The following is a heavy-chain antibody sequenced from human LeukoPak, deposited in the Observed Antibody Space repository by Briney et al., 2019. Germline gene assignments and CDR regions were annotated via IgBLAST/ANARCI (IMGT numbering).Heavy chain of an antibody. CDR1: GYTFTSCG. CDR2: ISAYNGNT. CDR3: AREPSSVVAAYYYYYMDV. J-gene: IGHJ6*03. D-gene: IGHD2-15*01. V-gene: IGHV1-18*01. Sequence: GASVKVSCKASGYTFTSCGISRVRQAPGQGLEWMGWISAYNGNTNYAQKLQGRVTMTTDTSTSTAYMELRSLRSDDTAVYYCAREPSSVVAAYYYYYMDVWGKGTTVTVSS.